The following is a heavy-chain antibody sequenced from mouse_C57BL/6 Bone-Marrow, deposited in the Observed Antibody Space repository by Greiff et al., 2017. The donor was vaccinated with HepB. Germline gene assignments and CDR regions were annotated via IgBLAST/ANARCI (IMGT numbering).Heavy chain of an antibody. CDR1: GFTFSSFG. V-gene: IGHV5-17*02. Sequence: EVQRVESGGGLVQPGGSRKLSCAASGFTFSSFGIHWVRQAPEKGLEWVAYISSGSSAIYYADTVKGRFTISRDNPKNTLFLQMTSLRSEDTAMYYCARQDPFYYAMDYWGQGTSVTVSS. J-gene: IGHJ4*01. CDR2: ISSGSSAI. CDR3: ARQDPFYYAMDY.